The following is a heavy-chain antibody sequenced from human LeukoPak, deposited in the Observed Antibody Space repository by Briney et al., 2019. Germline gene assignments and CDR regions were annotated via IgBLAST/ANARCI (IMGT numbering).Heavy chain of an antibody. CDR3: ARARTTRGFVY. Sequence: PGGSLRLSCAASGFTFNSYGIHWVRQAPGKGLEWVAFIWYDGSNKYYADSVRGRFTISRDNSKNTLYLQMNSLRAEDTAVYYCARARTTRGFVYWGQGTLVTVSS. CDR1: GFTFNSYG. CDR2: IWYDGSNK. J-gene: IGHJ4*02. D-gene: IGHD4-17*01. V-gene: IGHV3-33*01.